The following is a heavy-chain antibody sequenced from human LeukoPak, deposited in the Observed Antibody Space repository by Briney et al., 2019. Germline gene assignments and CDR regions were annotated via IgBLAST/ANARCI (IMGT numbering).Heavy chain of an antibody. Sequence: MTSETLSLTCTVSGGSISSYYWSWIRQPPGKGLEWIGYIYHSGSTNYNPSLKSRVTISVDKSKNQFSLKLKSVTAADTAVYHCARGGDSSGFHYPLFDYWGQGTLVTVSS. J-gene: IGHJ4*02. CDR3: ARGGDSSGFHYPLFDY. V-gene: IGHV4-59*01. CDR2: IYHSGST. CDR1: GGSISSYY. D-gene: IGHD3-22*01.